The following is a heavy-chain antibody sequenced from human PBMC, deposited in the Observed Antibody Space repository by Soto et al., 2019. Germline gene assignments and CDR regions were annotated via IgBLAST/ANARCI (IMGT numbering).Heavy chain of an antibody. CDR2: IYTSGST. D-gene: IGHD6-13*01. CDR3: ARGSSSWYRLYYFDY. V-gene: IGHV4-4*07. J-gene: IGHJ4*02. Sequence: SETLSLTCTVSGGSISSYYWSWIRQPAGKGLEWIGRIYTSGSTNYNPSLKSRVTMSVDTSKNQFSLKLSSVTAADTAVYYCARGSSSWYRLYYFDYWGQGTLVTVSS. CDR1: GGSISSYY.